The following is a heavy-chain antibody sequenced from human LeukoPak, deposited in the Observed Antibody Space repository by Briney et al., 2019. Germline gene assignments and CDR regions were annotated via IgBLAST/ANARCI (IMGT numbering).Heavy chain of an antibody. D-gene: IGHD2-21*02. CDR1: GGSISSSRYY. J-gene: IGHJ6*02. Sequence: SETLSLTCTVSGGSISSSRYYWGWIRQPPGKGLEWIGSIYYSGSAYYNPSLKSRVTISVDTSKNQFSLRLRSVAAADTAVYYCASSNCGGDCYYHYYYGMDDWGQGTTVTVSS. CDR3: ASSNCGGDCYYHYYYGMDD. V-gene: IGHV4-39*01. CDR2: IYYSGSA.